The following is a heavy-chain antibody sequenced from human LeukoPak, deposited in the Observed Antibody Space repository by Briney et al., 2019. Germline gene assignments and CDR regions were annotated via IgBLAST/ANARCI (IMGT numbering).Heavy chain of an antibody. D-gene: IGHD4-23*01. V-gene: IGHV3-30-3*01. CDR2: ISYDKTNK. CDR1: GFIFSSYA. CDR3: ARDSWSDGGNDRWFDP. J-gene: IGHJ5*02. Sequence: GGSLRLSCAASGFIFSSYAMHWVRQAPGKGLEWVAVISYDKTNKYYADSVKGRFTISRDNSKNTLYLQMNSLRVDDTAVYYCARDSWSDGGNDRWFDPWGQGTLVTVSS.